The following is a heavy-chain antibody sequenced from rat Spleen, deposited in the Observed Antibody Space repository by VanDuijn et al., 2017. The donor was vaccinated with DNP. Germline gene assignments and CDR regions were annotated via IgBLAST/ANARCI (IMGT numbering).Heavy chain of an antibody. CDR2: IWAGGST. D-gene: IGHD4-2*01. CDR3: ARGDEVMDA. Sequence: QVQLKESGPGLMQPSETLSLTCTVSGFSLTSNGVGWVRQPLGKGLVWMGTIWAGGSTNYNSAVQSRLSISRDTSKSQVFLKMSSLKTEDTATYYCARGDEVMDAWGQGASVTVSS. CDR1: GFSLTSNG. V-gene: IGHV2-72*01. J-gene: IGHJ4*01.